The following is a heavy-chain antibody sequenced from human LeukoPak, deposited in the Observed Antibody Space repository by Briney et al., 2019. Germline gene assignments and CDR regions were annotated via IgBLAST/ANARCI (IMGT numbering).Heavy chain of an antibody. D-gene: IGHD3-22*01. V-gene: IGHV4-59*12. CDR3: ARVVRDYYDSSGYYYDY. CDR1: GALISSYY. Sequence: PSETLSLTCNVSGALISSYYWSWVRQPPGKGLEWIGYISYSGGTNYNPSLKSRVTISVDMSKNHFSLKLSSVTAANTAVYYCARVVRDYYDSSGYYYDYWGQGTLVTVSS. J-gene: IGHJ4*02. CDR2: ISYSGGT.